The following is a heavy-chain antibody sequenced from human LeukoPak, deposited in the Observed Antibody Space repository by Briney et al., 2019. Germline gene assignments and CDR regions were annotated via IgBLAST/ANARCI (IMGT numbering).Heavy chain of an antibody. Sequence: GGSLRLSCAASGFTFSSYAMSWVRPAPGKGLEWVSAISGSGGSTYYADSVKGRFTISRDNSKNTLYLQMNSLRAEDTAVYYCANLLGAYSSGWYNYYGMDVWGQGTTVTVSS. CDR2: ISGSGGST. D-gene: IGHD6-19*01. CDR3: ANLLGAYSSGWYNYYGMDV. CDR1: GFTFSSYA. V-gene: IGHV3-23*01. J-gene: IGHJ6*02.